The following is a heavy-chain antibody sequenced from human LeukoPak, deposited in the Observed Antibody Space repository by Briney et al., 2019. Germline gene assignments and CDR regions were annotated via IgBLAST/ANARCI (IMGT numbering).Heavy chain of an antibody. Sequence: SETLSLTCTVSGGSISGYYWSWIRQPPGKGLEWIGYIYYSGSTNYNPSLKSRVTISVDTSKNQFSLKLSSVTAADTAVYYCASSGSALYYYYMDVWGKGTTVTVS. CDR1: GGSISGYY. J-gene: IGHJ6*03. D-gene: IGHD3-10*01. V-gene: IGHV4-59*12. CDR2: IYYSGST. CDR3: ASSGSALYYYYMDV.